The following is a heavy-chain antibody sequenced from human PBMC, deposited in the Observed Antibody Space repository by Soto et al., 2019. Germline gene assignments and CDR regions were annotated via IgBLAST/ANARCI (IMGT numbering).Heavy chain of an antibody. CDR2: INSDGSRR. Sequence: EVHLVESGGGLVQAGGSLRLSCAASGFTFTDYWTHWVRQAPGKGLVWVSRINSDGSRRSYADSATGRFTISRDNAKNTLFLQMNSLRVEDTALYYCARETYRGFYFDYWGQGTLVTVSS. CDR1: GFTFTDYW. V-gene: IGHV3-74*01. CDR3: ARETYRGFYFDY. D-gene: IGHD4-4*01. J-gene: IGHJ4*02.